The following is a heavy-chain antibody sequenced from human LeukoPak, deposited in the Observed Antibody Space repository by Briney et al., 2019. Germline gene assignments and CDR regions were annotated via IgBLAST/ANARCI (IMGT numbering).Heavy chain of an antibody. CDR1: GDSVSSNSDA. CDR3: ARVFSSAYDTSFDY. J-gene: IGHJ4*02. CDR2: TYYRSKWYN. D-gene: IGHD5-12*01. V-gene: IGHV6-1*01. Sequence: SQTLSLTCAISGDSVSSNSDAWNWIRQSPSRGLEWLGRTYYRSKWYNGYAVSVKSRVTINPDTSKNQFSLQLNSVTPEDTAVYYCARVFSSAYDTSFDYWGQGTLVTVSS.